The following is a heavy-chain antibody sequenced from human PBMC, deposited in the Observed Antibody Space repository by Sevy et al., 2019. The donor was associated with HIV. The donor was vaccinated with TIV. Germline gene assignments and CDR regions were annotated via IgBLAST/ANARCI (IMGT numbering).Heavy chain of an antibody. CDR3: AKVLHIVVVPAAIDYYYGMDV. V-gene: IGHV3-30*02. D-gene: IGHD2-2*01. Sequence: GGSLRLSCAASGFTFSTYGMHWVRQAPGKGLEWVAFIRFDGTIKYYTDSVKGRSTISRDNSKNTLYLQMNSLRAEDTAVYFCAKVLHIVVVPAAIDYYYGMDVWGQGTTVTVS. CDR1: GFTFSTYG. J-gene: IGHJ6*02. CDR2: IRFDGTIK.